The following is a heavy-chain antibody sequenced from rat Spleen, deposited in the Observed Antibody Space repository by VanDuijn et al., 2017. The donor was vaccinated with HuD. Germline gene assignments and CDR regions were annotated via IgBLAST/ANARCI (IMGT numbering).Heavy chain of an antibody. Sequence: QVQLKESGPGLVQPSQTLSLTCTVSGFSLTSYGVSWVRQPPGKGLEWIGAIWSGGSTVYNSLLKSRLSISRDTSKGQVFLKVDSLQTEDTATYFCTRESLPGFNSHWFLSWGQGTLVTVSS. D-gene: IGHD1-4*01. CDR3: TRESLPGFNSHWFLS. CDR2: IWSGGST. J-gene: IGHJ3*01. CDR1: GFSLTSYG. V-gene: IGHV2-15*01.